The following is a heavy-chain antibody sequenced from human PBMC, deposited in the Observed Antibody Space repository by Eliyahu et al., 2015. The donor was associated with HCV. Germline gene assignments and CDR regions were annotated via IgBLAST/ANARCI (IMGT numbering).Heavy chain of an antibody. CDR1: GYXFTSYY. Sequence: QVQLVQSGAEVKTPGASVKVSCKASGYXFTSYYMHCAGPAPGXGPEWMGLINPSGDSTLYXQKFQGRVSLTRDTXTSTDYMELSGLRSEDTAVYYCARDNSRLIGALGAWWFDPWGQGTLVTVSS. V-gene: IGHV1-46*01. D-gene: IGHD4/OR15-4a*01. J-gene: IGHJ5*02. CDR2: INPSGDST. CDR3: ARDNSRLIGALGAWWFDP.